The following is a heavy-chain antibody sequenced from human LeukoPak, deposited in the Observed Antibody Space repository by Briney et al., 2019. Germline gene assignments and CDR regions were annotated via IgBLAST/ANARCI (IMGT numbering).Heavy chain of an antibody. CDR2: INPNSGGT. CDR3: ASYPPRSSTARDAFDI. Sequence: ASVKVSCKASGYTFTGYYMHWVRQAPGQGLEWMGWINPNSGGTNYAQKFQGRVTMTRDTSISTAYMEQSRLRSDDTAVYYCASYPPRSSTARDAFDIWGQGTMVTVSS. CDR1: GYTFTGYY. D-gene: IGHD2-2*01. V-gene: IGHV1-2*02. J-gene: IGHJ3*02.